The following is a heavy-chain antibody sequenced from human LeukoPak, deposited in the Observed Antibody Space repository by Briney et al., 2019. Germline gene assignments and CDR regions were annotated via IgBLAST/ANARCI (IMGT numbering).Heavy chain of an antibody. CDR1: GGTFSSYA. V-gene: IGHV1-69*06. CDR2: IIPIFGTA. Sequence: SVKVSCKASGGTFSSYAISWVRQAPGQGLEWMGRIIPIFGTANYAQKSQGRVTITADKSTSTAYMELSSLRSEDTAVYYCARSFCSSTSCYGASYYYYYMDVWGKGTTVTVSS. CDR3: ARSFCSSTSCYGASYYYYYMDV. D-gene: IGHD2-2*01. J-gene: IGHJ6*03.